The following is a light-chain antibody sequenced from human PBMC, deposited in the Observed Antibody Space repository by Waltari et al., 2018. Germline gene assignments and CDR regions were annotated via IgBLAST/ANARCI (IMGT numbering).Light chain of an antibody. CDR2: RDN. J-gene: IGLJ2*01. CDR3: QAWDSRTVA. V-gene: IGLV3-1*01. CDR1: KLGAKY. Sequence: SYELTQPPSMSVSPGQTATITCSGEKLGAKYASWYQQKAGQSPVLVIYRDNRRPSGIPERFSGSNSGNRATLTISGAQALDEADYYCQAWDSRTVAFGGGTKVTVL.